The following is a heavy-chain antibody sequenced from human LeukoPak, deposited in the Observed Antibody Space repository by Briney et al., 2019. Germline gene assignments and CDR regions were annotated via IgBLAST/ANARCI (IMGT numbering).Heavy chain of an antibody. CDR2: IRSKAYGGTT. CDR3: TRAGAVAPYYYYYYMDV. V-gene: IGHV3-49*04. Sequence: PGGSLRLSCTASGFTFGDYAMSWVRQAPGKGLEWVGFIRSKAYGGTTEYAASVKGRFTISRDDSKSIAYLQMNSLKTEDTAVYYCTRAGAVAPYYYYYYMDVWGKGTTVTVSS. J-gene: IGHJ6*03. CDR1: GFTFGDYA. D-gene: IGHD6-19*01.